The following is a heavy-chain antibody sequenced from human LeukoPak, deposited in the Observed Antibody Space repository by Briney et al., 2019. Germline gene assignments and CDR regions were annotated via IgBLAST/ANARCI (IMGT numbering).Heavy chain of an antibody. CDR2: IWFDGSHE. D-gene: IGHD3-10*01. CDR3: AKEVAFGAGAYDV. Sequence: GGSLRLSCAASGFAFNSYIIHWVRQAPGKGLEWVAIIWFDGSHEDYVDSVRGRFTISRDNSRNTMYLQMNSLRVEDTALYFCAKEVAFGAGAYDVWGQGTRVTVSS. V-gene: IGHV3-33*06. J-gene: IGHJ3*01. CDR1: GFAFNSYI.